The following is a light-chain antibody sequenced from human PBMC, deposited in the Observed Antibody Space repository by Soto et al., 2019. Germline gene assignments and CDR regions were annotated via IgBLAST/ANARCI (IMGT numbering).Light chain of an antibody. CDR2: SDN. J-gene: IGLJ1*01. CDR1: SSNIGAGYV. Sequence: QPVLTQPPSVSGAPGQRVTISCTGSSSNIGAGYVVLWYQQLPGAAPKLLIFSDNNRPSGVPDRFSGSKSGTSASLAITGLRAEDEADYYCQSYDNNSDYVFGTGTKVTVL. V-gene: IGLV1-40*01. CDR3: QSYDNNSDYV.